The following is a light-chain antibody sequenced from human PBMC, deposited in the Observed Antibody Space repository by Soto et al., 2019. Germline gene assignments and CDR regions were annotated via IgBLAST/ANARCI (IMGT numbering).Light chain of an antibody. J-gene: IGLJ2*01. CDR3: ISYASSSTLV. CDR2: DVS. Sequence: QSALTQPASVSGSPGQSITISCTGTSSDVGGYNYVSWYQQHPGKAPKLVIYDVSIRPSGVSHRFSGSKSGNTASLTISGLQAEDEADYYCISYASSSTLVFGGGTKLTVL. V-gene: IGLV2-14*01. CDR1: SSDVGGYNY.